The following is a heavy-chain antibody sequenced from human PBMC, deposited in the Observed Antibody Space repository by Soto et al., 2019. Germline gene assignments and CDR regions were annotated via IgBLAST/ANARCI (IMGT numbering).Heavy chain of an antibody. Sequence: SVKVSCKASGGTFSSYAISWVRQAPGQGLEWMGGIIPIFGTANYAQKFQGRVTITADKSTSTAYMELSSLRSEDTAVYYCARDSRGDEYSSPRVGGYYYGMDVWGQGTTVTVSS. J-gene: IGHJ6*02. D-gene: IGHD6-6*01. CDR3: ARDSRGDEYSSPRVGGYYYGMDV. CDR2: IIPIFGTA. CDR1: GGTFSSYA. V-gene: IGHV1-69*06.